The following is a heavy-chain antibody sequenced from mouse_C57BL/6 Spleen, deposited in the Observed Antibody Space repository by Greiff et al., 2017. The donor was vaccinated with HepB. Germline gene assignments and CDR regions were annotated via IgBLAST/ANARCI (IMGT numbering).Heavy chain of an antibody. D-gene: IGHD1-1*01. V-gene: IGHV1-15*01. CDR2: IDPETGGT. Sequence: QVHVKQSGAELVRPGASVTLSCKASGYTFTDYEMHWVKQTPVHGLEWIGAIDPETGGTAYNQKFKGKAILTADKSSSTAYMELRSLTSEDSAVYYCTRKGYYGSSPWFAYWGQGTLVTVSA. CDR3: TRKGYYGSSPWFAY. J-gene: IGHJ3*01. CDR1: GYTFTDYE.